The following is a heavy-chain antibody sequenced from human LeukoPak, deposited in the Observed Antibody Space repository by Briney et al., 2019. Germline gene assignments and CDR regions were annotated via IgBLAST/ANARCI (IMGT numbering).Heavy chain of an antibody. CDR3: ARDGGKYYDI. CDR1: GFSFSSYA. V-gene: IGHV3-64*01. J-gene: IGHJ4*02. D-gene: IGHD2-15*01. Sequence: GGSLRLSCAGSGFSFSSYAIHWVRQPPGKGLEYVSGISSDGGGTFFANSVKGRFTMSRENSKNTVFLQMGSLRAEDMAVYYCARDGGKYYDIWGQGTLATVSS. CDR2: ISSDGGGT.